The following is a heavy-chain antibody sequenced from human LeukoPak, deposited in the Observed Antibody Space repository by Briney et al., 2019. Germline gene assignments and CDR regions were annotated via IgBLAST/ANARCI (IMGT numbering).Heavy chain of an antibody. Sequence: GGSLRLSCAASGFTFSSYAMSWVRQAPGKGLEWVSAISGSGGSTYYADSVKGRFTISRDNSKNTLYLQMNSLRAEDTAVYYCAKASRSGYYLTNSFDPWGQGTLVTVSS. CDR1: GFTFSSYA. CDR3: AKASRSGYYLTNSFDP. J-gene: IGHJ5*02. CDR2: ISGSGGST. V-gene: IGHV3-23*01. D-gene: IGHD3-3*01.